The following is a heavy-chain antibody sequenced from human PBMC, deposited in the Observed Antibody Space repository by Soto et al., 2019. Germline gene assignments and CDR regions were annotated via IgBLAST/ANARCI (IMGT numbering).Heavy chain of an antibody. CDR1: GFNFSSYE. Sequence: EVQLVESGGGLVQPGGSLRLSCAASGFNFSSYEMNWVRQAPGKGLEWVSYISSSGSTIYYADSVKGRFTISRDNAKNSLYLQMNSLRAEDTAVYYCATGRIPYYYYGMDVWGQGTTVTVSS. D-gene: IGHD2-15*01. CDR2: ISSSGSTI. CDR3: ATGRIPYYYYGMDV. V-gene: IGHV3-48*03. J-gene: IGHJ6*02.